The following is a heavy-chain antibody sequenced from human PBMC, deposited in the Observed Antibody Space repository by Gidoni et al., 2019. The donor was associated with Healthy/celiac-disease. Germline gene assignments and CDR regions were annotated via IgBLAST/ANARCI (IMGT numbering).Heavy chain of an antibody. V-gene: IGHV4-31*03. D-gene: IGHD2-15*01. Sequence: QVQLQDSGPRLVKPSQTLSLTCTLSVGSFSSGGYYLSWIRQHPGKGLEWIGYIYSSGSTYYNPSLKSRVTISVDTSKNQFSLKLRSVTAADTAVYYCARVHKILGYCSGDWGQGTLVTVSS. CDR2: IYSSGST. CDR3: ARVHKILGYCSGD. CDR1: VGSFSSGGYY. J-gene: IGHJ4*02.